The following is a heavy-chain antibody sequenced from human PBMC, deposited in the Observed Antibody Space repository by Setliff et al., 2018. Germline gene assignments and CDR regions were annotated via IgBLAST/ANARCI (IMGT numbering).Heavy chain of an antibody. CDR3: ARLAVRNTVYYYFTDV. J-gene: IGHJ6*03. Sequence: GESLTISCQGLGYDFFGYWIAWVRQVPGKGPEWVGLIYPGDSDTRYSPSFQGQVTIAVDRSRVTAYLQWDSLKASDAATYYRARLAVRNTVYYYFTDVWGKGTSVTVSS. CDR1: GYDFFGYW. CDR2: IYPGDSDT. V-gene: IGHV5-51*01. D-gene: IGHD2-2*02.